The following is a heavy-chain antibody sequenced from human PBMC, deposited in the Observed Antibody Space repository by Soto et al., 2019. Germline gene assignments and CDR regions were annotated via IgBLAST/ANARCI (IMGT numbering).Heavy chain of an antibody. CDR1: GFTFRNYA. D-gene: IGHD2-15*01. V-gene: IGHV3-30-3*01. CDR2: ISYDGGNK. J-gene: IGHJ6*02. Sequence: QVQLVESGGGVVQPGRSLRLSCAASGFTFRNYAMHWVRQAPGKGLECVAVISYDGGNKFYRDYVKGRFTISRYNSKNTLYRQINSLRYEDTAVYYCARGDREDIAVVIGVRPGEYGVDVWGQGTTVTVSS. CDR3: ARGDREDIAVVIGVRPGEYGVDV.